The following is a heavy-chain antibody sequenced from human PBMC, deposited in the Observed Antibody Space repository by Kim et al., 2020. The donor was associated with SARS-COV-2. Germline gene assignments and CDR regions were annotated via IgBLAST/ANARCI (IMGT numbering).Heavy chain of an antibody. J-gene: IGHJ3*02. V-gene: IGHV3-30*03. CDR2: ISYDGSNK. CDR3: SVDAFDI. CDR1: GFTFSSYG. Sequence: GGSLRLSCAASGFTFSSYGMHWVRQAPGKGLEWVAVISYDGSNKYYADSVKGRFTISRDNSKNTLYLQMNSLRAEDTAVYYCSVDAFDIWGQGTMVTVSS.